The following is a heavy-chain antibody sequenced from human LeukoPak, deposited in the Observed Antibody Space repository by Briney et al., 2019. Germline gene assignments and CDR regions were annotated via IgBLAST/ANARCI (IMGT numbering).Heavy chain of an antibody. CDR2: IIPIFGTA. CDR3: ARARAAAGTLFDY. V-gene: IGHV1-69*06. D-gene: IGHD6-13*01. Sequence: SLKLSCKASGGTFSSYAISWVRQAPGQGLEWMGVIIPIFGTANYAQKFQGRVTITADKSTSTAYMELSSLRSEDTAVYYCARARAAAGTLFDYWGQGTLVTVSS. CDR1: GGTFSSYA. J-gene: IGHJ4*02.